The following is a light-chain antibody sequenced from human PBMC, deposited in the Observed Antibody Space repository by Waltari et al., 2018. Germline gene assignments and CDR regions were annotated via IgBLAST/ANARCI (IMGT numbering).Light chain of an antibody. Sequence: DIVMTQSPDSLAVSLGERATINCNSSQSVLYSSNNKNFLAWYQQKPRQPPKMLIYWASTRESGVPDRFSGSGSGTDFTLTISNLQAEDVAVYYCQQYYRSPLTFGGGTKVEIK. CDR2: WAS. CDR3: QQYYRSPLT. V-gene: IGKV4-1*01. CDR1: QSVLYSSNNKNF. J-gene: IGKJ4*01.